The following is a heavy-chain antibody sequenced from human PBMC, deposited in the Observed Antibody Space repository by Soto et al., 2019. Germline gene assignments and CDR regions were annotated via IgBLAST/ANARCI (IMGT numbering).Heavy chain of an antibody. CDR2: IKSKTDGGTT. CDR1: GFTCSNDR. Sequence: WGSLTLSCAASGFTCSNDRRNWVRQAPGKGLEWVGRIKSKTDGGTTDFAAPVKGRFAISRDDSKNMVYLQMNSLKIEDTAVYYCTTDSHLTIVIARFDYRGHGTLVTVSS. V-gene: IGHV3-15*07. J-gene: IGHJ4*01. CDR3: TTDSHLTIVIARFDY. D-gene: IGHD3-16*02.